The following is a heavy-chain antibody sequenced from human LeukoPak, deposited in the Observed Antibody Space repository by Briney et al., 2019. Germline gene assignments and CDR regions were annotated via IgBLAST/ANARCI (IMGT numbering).Heavy chain of an antibody. Sequence: PGGSLRLSCAASGFTFSSYSMNWVRQAPGKGLEWVSSISSSSSYIYYADSVKGRFTISRDNAKNSLYLQMNSLRAEDTAVYYCARKAVAGIDRRPPHLPNWFDPWGQGTLVTVSS. V-gene: IGHV3-21*01. CDR3: ARKAVAGIDRRPPHLPNWFDP. D-gene: IGHD6-19*01. CDR2: ISSSSSYI. CDR1: GFTFSSYS. J-gene: IGHJ5*02.